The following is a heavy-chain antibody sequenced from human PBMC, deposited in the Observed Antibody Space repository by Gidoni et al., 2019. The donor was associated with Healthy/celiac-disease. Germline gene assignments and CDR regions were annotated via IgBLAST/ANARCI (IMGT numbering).Heavy chain of an antibody. D-gene: IGHD6-19*01. V-gene: IGHV2-5*02. J-gene: IGHJ4*02. CDR3: AHSGLDSGWYDY. Sequence: QITLKASRPTLVRPTQTRTLTCTFSGFSLSIGGVGVVWIRQPPGKALEWLALIYWDDDKRYSQSLKSRLNITKETSKNQVVHKMTNMDPGDTATYYCAHSGLDSGWYDYWGQGTLVTVSS. CDR1: GFSLSIGGVG. CDR2: IYWDDDK.